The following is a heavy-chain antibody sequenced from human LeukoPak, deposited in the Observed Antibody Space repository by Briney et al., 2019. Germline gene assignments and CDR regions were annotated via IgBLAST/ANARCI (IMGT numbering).Heavy chain of an antibody. Sequence: ASVKVSCKASGYTFTSYGISWVRQAPGQGLEWMGWISAYNGNTNYAQKLQGRVTMTTDTSTSTVYMELSSLRSEDTAVYYCAREEWELLQAFDIWGQGTMVTVSS. CDR1: GYTFTSYG. D-gene: IGHD1-26*01. CDR3: AREEWELLQAFDI. CDR2: ISAYNGNT. V-gene: IGHV1-18*01. J-gene: IGHJ3*02.